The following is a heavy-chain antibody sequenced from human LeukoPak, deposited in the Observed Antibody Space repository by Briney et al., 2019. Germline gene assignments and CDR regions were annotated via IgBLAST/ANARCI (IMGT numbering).Heavy chain of an antibody. V-gene: IGHV3-30-3*01. Sequence: GGSLRLSCAASGFTFSTYAMHWVRQAPGKGLEWVAFTSFDESNKFYADSVEGRFTISRDNSKKTLFLQMNNLRVDDTAIYYCAVVAGRFPPDYWGQGTLVTVSS. CDR1: GFTFSTYA. J-gene: IGHJ4*02. CDR2: TSFDESNK. D-gene: IGHD6-19*01. CDR3: AVVAGRFPPDY.